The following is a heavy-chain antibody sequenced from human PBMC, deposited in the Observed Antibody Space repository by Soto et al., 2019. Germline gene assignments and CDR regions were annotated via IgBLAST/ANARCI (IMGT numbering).Heavy chain of an antibody. CDR2: VSGSGGYT. CDR1: GFTLSSYA. CDR3: AKVSSTWYRDPFDY. V-gene: IGHV3-23*01. J-gene: IGHJ4*02. Sequence: GGALRLSCAASGFTLSSYALSWVRQAPGKGLEWVSAVSGSGGYTYFADSVKGRFTISRDNSKNTLYLQMNSLRAEDTALYFCAKVSSTWYRDPFDYWGQGNLVTVSS. D-gene: IGHD6-13*01.